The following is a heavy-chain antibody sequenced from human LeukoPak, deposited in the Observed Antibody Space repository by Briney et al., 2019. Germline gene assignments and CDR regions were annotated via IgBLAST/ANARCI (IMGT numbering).Heavy chain of an antibody. CDR3: ARGRGATDY. V-gene: IGHV4-39*07. D-gene: IGHD1-26*01. CDR2: ISYSGST. Sequence: TSETLSLTCTASSDSFSRRTSYWGWLRQPPGKGLEWIGSISYSGSTSYNPSLKSRVTISVDTSKNQFSLKLSSVTAADTAVYYCARGRGATDYWGQGTLVTVSS. J-gene: IGHJ4*02. CDR1: SDSFSRRTSY.